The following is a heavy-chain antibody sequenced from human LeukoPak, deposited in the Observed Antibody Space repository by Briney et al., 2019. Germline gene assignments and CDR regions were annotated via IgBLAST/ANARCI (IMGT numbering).Heavy chain of an antibody. J-gene: IGHJ4*02. CDR3: AKGADPLTWRMTTVAGTRFDF. D-gene: IGHD6-19*01. CDR2: ISGDGGSR. V-gene: IGHV3-43*02. Sequence: GGSLRLSCAVSGFTSDDYAMHWVRQAPGKGLEWVSLISGDGGSRYYAGSVKGRFTVSRDNSKNSLYLQMNRLRTEDTAFYYCAKGADPLTWRMTTVAGTRFDFWGQGTLVTVSS. CDR1: GFTSDDYA.